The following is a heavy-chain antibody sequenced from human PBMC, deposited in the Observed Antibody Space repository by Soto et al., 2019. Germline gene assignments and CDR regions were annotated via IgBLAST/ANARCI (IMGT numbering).Heavy chain of an antibody. V-gene: IGHV1-46*01. D-gene: IGHD3-10*01. Sequence: QVQLVQSGAEVKKTGASVKVSCKAFGYTFIRYYIHWVRQAPGQGLEWMGIINPSGGSTSYTQKFQGRVTMTSDTSTRTVYMELSSLRSDDTAVYYCARGRVTMVRGAIDYWGQGTLVTVSS. CDR1: GYTFIRYY. CDR2: INPSGGST. CDR3: ARGRVTMVRGAIDY. J-gene: IGHJ4*02.